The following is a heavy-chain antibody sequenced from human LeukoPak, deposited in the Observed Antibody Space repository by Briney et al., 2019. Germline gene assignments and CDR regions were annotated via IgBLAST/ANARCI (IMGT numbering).Heavy chain of an antibody. CDR2: TYYSGST. J-gene: IGHJ4*02. CDR1: GGSISSYY. D-gene: IGHD6-13*01. Sequence: SETLSLTCTVSGGSISSYYWSWIRQPPGKGLEWIGYTYYSGSTNYNPSLKSRVTISVDTSKNQFSLKLSSVTAADTAVYYCARHGSSWYYFDYWGQGTLVTVSS. CDR3: ARHGSSWYYFDY. V-gene: IGHV4-59*01.